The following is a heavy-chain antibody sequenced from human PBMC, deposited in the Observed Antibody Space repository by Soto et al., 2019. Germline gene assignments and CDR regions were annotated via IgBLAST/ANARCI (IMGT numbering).Heavy chain of an antibody. CDR3: ARDVDIVTYYYYYGMDV. CDR2: ISAYNGNT. CDR1: GYTFTSYG. V-gene: IGHV1-18*01. D-gene: IGHD5-12*01. J-gene: IGHJ6*02. Sequence: ASVKVSCKASGYTFTSYGISWVRQAPGQGLEWMGWISAYNGNTNYAQKLQGGVTMTTDTSTSTAYMELRSLRSDDTAVYYCARDVDIVTYYYYYGMDVWGQGTTVTVSS.